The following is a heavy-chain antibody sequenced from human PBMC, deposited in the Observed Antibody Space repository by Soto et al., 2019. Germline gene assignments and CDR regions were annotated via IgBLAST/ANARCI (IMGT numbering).Heavy chain of an antibody. V-gene: IGHV3-53*04. CDR2: IYSGGTT. CDR3: AGRNSG. CDR1: GFDVSSNY. D-gene: IGHD1-7*01. Sequence: EVQLVESGGGLVQPGGSLRLSCAASGFDVSSNYMSWVRQAPGKGLEWVSLIYSGGTTYYADSVKGRFTISRHSSKNTMYLQMNSLRVEATAAYYCAGRNSGWGQGTMVTVSA. J-gene: IGHJ3*01.